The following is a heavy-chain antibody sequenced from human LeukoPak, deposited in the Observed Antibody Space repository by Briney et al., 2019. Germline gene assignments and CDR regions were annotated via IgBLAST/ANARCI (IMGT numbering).Heavy chain of an antibody. CDR2: IYSGGST. V-gene: IGHV3-66*04. D-gene: IGHD1-26*01. J-gene: IGHJ6*03. CDR3: ARHNILAIGGATHYYYMDV. CDR1: GFTVSSNY. Sequence: PGGSLRLSCAASGFTVSSNYMSWVRQAPGKGLEWVSVIYSGGSTYYADSVKGRFTISRDNSKNTLYLQMNSLRAEDTAVYYCARHNILAIGGATHYYYMDVWGEGTTVTVSS.